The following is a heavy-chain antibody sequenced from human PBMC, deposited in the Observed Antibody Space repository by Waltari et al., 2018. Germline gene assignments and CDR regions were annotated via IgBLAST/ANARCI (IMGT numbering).Heavy chain of an antibody. J-gene: IGHJ6*03. CDR2: IKQDGSEN. CDR1: GFTFSSYW. CDR3: ARVFVYGANSGKRPMDV. V-gene: IGHV3-7*01. Sequence: EVQMVESGGGLVQPGGSLRLSCAASGFTFSSYWMTWVRQAPGKGLEWLANIKQDGSENYYVDSVKGRFTISRDDAKNSLYLQMNSLRNEDTAVYFCARVFVYGANSGKRPMDVWGKGTTVTVSS. D-gene: IGHD4-17*01.